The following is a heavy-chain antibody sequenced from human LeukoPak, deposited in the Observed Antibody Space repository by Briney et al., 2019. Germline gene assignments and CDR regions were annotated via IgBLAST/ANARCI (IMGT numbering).Heavy chain of an antibody. CDR2: INHSGST. V-gene: IGHV4-34*01. CDR3: ARGRGHSYSDWFDP. D-gene: IGHD2-15*01. J-gene: IGHJ5*02. CDR1: GGSFSGYY. Sequence: PSETLSHTCAVYGGSFSGYYWSWIRQPPGKGLEWIGEINHSGSTNYNPSLKSRVTISVDTSKNQFSLKLSSVTAADTAVYYCARGRGHSYSDWFDPWGQGTLVTVSS.